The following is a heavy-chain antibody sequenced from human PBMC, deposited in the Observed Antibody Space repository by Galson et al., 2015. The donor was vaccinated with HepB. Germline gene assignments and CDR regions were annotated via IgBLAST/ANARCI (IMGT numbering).Heavy chain of an antibody. J-gene: IGHJ4*02. CDR2: IYSGGST. Sequence: SLRLSCAASGFTVSSNYMSWVRQAPGKGLEWVSVIYSGGSTYYADSVKGRFTISRDNSKNTLYLQMNSLRAEDTAVYYCARDTAMVLGYFDYWGQGTLVTVSS. D-gene: IGHD5-18*01. CDR3: ARDTAMVLGYFDY. CDR1: GFTVSSNY. V-gene: IGHV3-53*01.